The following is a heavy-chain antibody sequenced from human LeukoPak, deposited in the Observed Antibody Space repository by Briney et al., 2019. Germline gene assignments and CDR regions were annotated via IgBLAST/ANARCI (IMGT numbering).Heavy chain of an antibody. D-gene: IGHD3-9*01. CDR1: GGSISSGSYY. Sequence: PSQTLSLTCTVSGGSISSGSYYWSWIRQPAGKGLEWIGRIYTSGSTNYNPSLKSRVTISVDTSKNQFSPKLSSVTAADTAVYYCAREDWGLTKQKYYYYMDVWGKGTTVTISS. V-gene: IGHV4-61*02. J-gene: IGHJ6*03. CDR3: AREDWGLTKQKYYYYMDV. CDR2: IYTSGST.